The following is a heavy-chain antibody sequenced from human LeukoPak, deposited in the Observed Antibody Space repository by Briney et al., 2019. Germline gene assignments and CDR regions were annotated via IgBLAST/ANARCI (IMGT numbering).Heavy chain of an antibody. CDR1: GGTFSSHA. CDR3: ARGKSGYDYGLDH. J-gene: IGHJ4*02. Sequence: SVKVSCKASGGTFSSHAISWVRQAPGQGLEWVGGLIPVFGTTNYAEKFQGRVTITTDESTRTSYMELRSLKSDDTAVYYRARGKSGYDYGLDHWGQGILVIVSA. CDR2: LIPVFGTT. V-gene: IGHV1-69*05. D-gene: IGHD5-12*01.